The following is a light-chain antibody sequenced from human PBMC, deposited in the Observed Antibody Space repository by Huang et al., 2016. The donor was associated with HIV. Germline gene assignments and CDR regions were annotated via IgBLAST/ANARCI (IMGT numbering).Light chain of an antibody. V-gene: IGKV3-20*01. CDR2: AAS. Sequence: EIVLTQSPGTLSLSPGERATLSCRASQSVANTYLAWYQKRPGQAPRLLMYAASTRAAGSPDRFSGSGSGTDFSLTISSLEPEDFAVYYCHQFGASPGTFGQGTKLEI. CDR3: HQFGASPGT. CDR1: QSVANTY. J-gene: IGKJ2*01.